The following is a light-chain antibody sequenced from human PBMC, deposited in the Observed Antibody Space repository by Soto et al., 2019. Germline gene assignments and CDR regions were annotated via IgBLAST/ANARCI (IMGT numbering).Light chain of an antibody. Sequence: DIQMTQSPSSLSASVGDRVTITCRASQGISNLLGWFQHKPGKAPKRLIYAASSLQGGVPSRFSGSGSGTEFTLTITGLQPEDFAEYYCLKHNTYPYTFGKGTKLEIK. J-gene: IGKJ2*01. CDR2: AAS. CDR3: LKHNTYPYT. CDR1: QGISNL. V-gene: IGKV1-17*01.